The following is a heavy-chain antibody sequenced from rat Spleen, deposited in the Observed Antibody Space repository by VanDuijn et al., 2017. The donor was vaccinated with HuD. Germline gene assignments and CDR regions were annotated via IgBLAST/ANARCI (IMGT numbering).Heavy chain of an antibody. J-gene: IGHJ4*01. Sequence: EVQLVESGGGLVQPGRSLKLSCAASGFTFSDYYMAWVRQAPTKGLEWVATISYDGSSTYYRDSVKGRFTASRDNAKSTLYLQMDSLRSEDTATYYCTRCWDAWGQGASVTVSS. V-gene: IGHV5-7*01. CDR1: GFTFSDYY. CDR3: TRCWDA. CDR2: ISYDGSST.